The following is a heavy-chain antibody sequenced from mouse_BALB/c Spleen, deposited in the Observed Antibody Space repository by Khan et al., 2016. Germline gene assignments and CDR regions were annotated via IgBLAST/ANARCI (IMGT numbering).Heavy chain of an antibody. CDR2: ISSGGDFT. CDR3: ARHGLPHWYFDV. CDR1: GFAFSRYD. J-gene: IGHJ1*01. V-gene: IGHV5-12-1*01. D-gene: IGHD2-4*01. Sequence: VVLGEEGRGRGKPGGSLKLSCAASGFAFSRYDMSWVRQTPEKRLEWVAFISSGGDFTYFPDTVNGRFTISRDNTNNTLYLQMSSLRSDDTAIYYCARHGLPHWYFDVWGAGTTVTVSS.